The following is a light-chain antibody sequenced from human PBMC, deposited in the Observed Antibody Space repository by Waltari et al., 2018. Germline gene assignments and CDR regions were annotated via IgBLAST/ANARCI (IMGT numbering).Light chain of an antibody. CDR2: GAS. V-gene: IGKV3D-15*01. CDR3: QQFNDWPRT. CDR1: QSVSSN. J-gene: IGKJ1*01. Sequence: EVVMTQSPATVSVSPGERATLSCRASQSVSSNLAWYQQKPGQGPRLLIYGASTRATGIPARVSGSGYGTEVTLTISNLQSEDFAVYFCQQFNDWPRTFGQGTKVEIK.